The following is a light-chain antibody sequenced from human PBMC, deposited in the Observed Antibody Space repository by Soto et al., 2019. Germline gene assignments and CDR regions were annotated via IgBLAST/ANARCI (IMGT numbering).Light chain of an antibody. V-gene: IGKV1-5*03. CDR2: KAS. CDR1: QSISTW. CDR3: QEYNSYSRGT. Sequence: DIQMTQSPSTLSASVGDRFTITCRASQSISTWLAWYQQKPGKAPKLLIYKASSSESGVPSRFSGSGSGTEFTLTINSLQSDDFATYYCQEYNSYSRGTFGQGTKVDIK. J-gene: IGKJ1*01.